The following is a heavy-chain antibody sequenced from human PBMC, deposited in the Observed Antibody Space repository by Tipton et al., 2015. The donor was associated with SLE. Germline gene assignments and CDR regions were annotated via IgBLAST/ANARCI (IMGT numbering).Heavy chain of an antibody. V-gene: IGHV4-38-2*02. CDR3: ARDLNPAVAGTFDI. J-gene: IGHJ3*02. Sequence: TLSLTCAVSGYSISSGYYWGWIRQPPGKGLEWIGSIYHSGSTYYNPSLKSRVTISVDTSKNQFSLKLSSVTAADTAVYYCARDLNPAVAGTFDIWGQGTKVTVSS. D-gene: IGHD3-10*01. CDR1: GYSISSGYY. CDR2: IYHSGST.